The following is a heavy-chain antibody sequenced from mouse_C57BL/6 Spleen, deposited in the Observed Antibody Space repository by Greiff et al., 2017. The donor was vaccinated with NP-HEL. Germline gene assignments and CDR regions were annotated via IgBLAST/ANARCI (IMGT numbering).Heavy chain of an antibody. CDR2: INPNYGTT. D-gene: IGHD1-1*01. Sequence: EVQLQQSGPELVKPGASVKISCKASGYSFTDYNMNWVKQSNGKSLEWIGVINPNYGTTSYTQKFKGKATLTVDKSSSTAYRKLNSLTSEDSAFYYCAGDYDGSGSFAYWGQGTLVTVSA. CDR3: AGDYDGSGSFAY. J-gene: IGHJ3*01. CDR1: GYSFTDYN. V-gene: IGHV1-39*01.